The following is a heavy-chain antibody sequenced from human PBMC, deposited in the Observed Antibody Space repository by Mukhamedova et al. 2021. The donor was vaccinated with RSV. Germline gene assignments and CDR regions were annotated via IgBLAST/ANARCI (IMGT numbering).Heavy chain of an antibody. D-gene: IGHD1-1*01. J-gene: IGHJ3*02. V-gene: IGHV1-69*04. CDR3: ARAPTADAFDI. Sequence: NYAQKFRGRVTITADKSTSTAYMELSSLRSEDTAVYYCARAPTADAFDIWGQGTMVTVSS.